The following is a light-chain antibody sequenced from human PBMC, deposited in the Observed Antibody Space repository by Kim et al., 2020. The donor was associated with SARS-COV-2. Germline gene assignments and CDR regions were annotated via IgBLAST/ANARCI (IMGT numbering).Light chain of an antibody. CDR2: GAS. Sequence: WSRGERASLTCRASQSVSSNYLAWYQQKPGQAPRLLIYGASSRATGIPDRFSGSGSGTDFTLTISRLEPEDFAVYFCQQYGSSPYTFGQGTKLEI. V-gene: IGKV3-20*01. CDR1: QSVSSNY. CDR3: QQYGSSPYT. J-gene: IGKJ2*01.